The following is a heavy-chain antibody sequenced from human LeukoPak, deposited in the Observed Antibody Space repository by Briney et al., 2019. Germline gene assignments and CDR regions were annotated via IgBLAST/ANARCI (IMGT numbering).Heavy chain of an antibody. J-gene: IGHJ4*02. CDR2: INSDGSST. CDR3: ARGPGPLIDY. Sequence: GGSLRLSCAASGFTFSSYGMSWVRQAPGKGLEWVSRINSDGSSTSYADSVKGRFTISRDNAKNTLYLQMNSLRAEDTAVYYCARGPGPLIDYWGQGTLVTVSS. V-gene: IGHV3-74*01. CDR1: GFTFSSYG.